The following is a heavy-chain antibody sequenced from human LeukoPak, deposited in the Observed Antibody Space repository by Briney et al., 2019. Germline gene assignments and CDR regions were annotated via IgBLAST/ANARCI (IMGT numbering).Heavy chain of an antibody. D-gene: IGHD1-20*01. V-gene: IGHV4-59*01. Sequence: SETLSLTCSVSGGSIHSYYWTWIRQPPGKGLEWIGYIYHNGGSSYNPSLKSRVTLSIDTSKKNFSLKVTSVTAADTAVYYCARSVYDWNPRYYMDVWGEGTTVTVSS. CDR3: ARSVYDWNPRYYMDV. CDR1: GGSIHSYY. CDR2: IYHNGGS. J-gene: IGHJ6*03.